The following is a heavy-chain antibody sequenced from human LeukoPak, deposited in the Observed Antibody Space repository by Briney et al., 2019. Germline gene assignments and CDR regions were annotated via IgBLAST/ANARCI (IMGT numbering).Heavy chain of an antibody. D-gene: IGHD3-10*01. Sequence: ASVKVSCKASGYTFTSYAMHWVRQAPGQRLEWMGWINAGNGNTKYSQKFQGRVTITRDTSASTAYMELSSLRSEDTAVYYCARDGAGLLWFGELLPFDYWGQGTLVTVSS. J-gene: IGHJ4*02. CDR1: GYTFTSYA. CDR3: ARDGAGLLWFGELLPFDY. CDR2: INAGNGNT. V-gene: IGHV1-3*01.